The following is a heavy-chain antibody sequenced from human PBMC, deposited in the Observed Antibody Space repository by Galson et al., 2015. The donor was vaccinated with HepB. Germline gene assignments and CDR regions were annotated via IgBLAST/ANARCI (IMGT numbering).Heavy chain of an antibody. CDR3: ARLGPAAEFLEY. V-gene: IGHV1-18*01. CDR2: VSGYDGNT. D-gene: IGHD6-13*01. J-gene: IGHJ4*02. CDR1: GYTFTTYS. Sequence: SVKVSCKASGYTFTTYSLSWVRQAPGQGLEWMGWVSGYDGNTNYGQKLQGRVTMTTDTSTTTAYMELRSLRFDDTAVYYCARLGPAAEFLEYWGQGTLVTVS.